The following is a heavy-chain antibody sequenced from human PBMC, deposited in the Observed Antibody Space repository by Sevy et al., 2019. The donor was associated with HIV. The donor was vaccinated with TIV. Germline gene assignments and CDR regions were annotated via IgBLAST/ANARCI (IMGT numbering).Heavy chain of an antibody. CDR3: ARELWGXVTFGWFDP. D-gene: IGHD3-3*01. J-gene: IGHJ5*02. V-gene: IGHV3-30*04. CDR1: GFTFSSYA. CDR2: ISXDGSNK. Sequence: GGSLRLSCAASGFTFSSYAMHWVRQAPGKGLEWVAVISXDGSNKYYADSVKGRFTISRDNSKNTLYLQMNSLRAEDTAVYYCARELWGXVTFGWFDPWGXXTLVIVSS.